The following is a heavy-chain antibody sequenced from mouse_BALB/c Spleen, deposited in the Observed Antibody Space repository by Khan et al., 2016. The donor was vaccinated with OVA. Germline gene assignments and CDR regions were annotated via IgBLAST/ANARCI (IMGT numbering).Heavy chain of an antibody. J-gene: IGHJ4*01. V-gene: IGHV9-3-1*01. CDR1: GHTFTKYG. Sequence: QIQLVQSGPGLKKPGETVKISCKASGHTFTKYGMNWVKQAPGKGLKWMGWINTYTGEATYADDFNGRFAFSLETSATTAYLQINNLKNDDTATYFCARPPYFSYVMDNWGQGTSVTVSS. CDR3: ARPPYFSYVMDN. CDR2: INTYTGEA.